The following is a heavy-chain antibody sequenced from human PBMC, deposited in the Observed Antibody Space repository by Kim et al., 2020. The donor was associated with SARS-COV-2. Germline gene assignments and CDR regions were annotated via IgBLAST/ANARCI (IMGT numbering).Heavy chain of an antibody. D-gene: IGHD3-3*01. Sequence: SETLSLTCTVSGGSISSYYWSWIRQPPGKGLEWIGYIYYSGSTNYNPSLKSRVTISVDTSKNQFSLKLSSVTAADTAVYYCARGGGTNYNKWSDFDFWSGYYSNGMDVWGQGTTVTVSS. V-gene: IGHV4-59*08. CDR3: ARGGGTNYNKWSDFDFWSGYYSNGMDV. J-gene: IGHJ6*02. CDR2: IYYSGST. CDR1: GGSISSYY.